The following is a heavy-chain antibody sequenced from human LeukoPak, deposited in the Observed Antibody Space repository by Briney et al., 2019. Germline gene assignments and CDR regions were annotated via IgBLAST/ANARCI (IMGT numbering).Heavy chain of an antibody. J-gene: IGHJ4*02. Sequence: GGSLRLSCAASGSTFSSYSMNWVRQAPGKGLEWVSSISSSSSYIYYAEYVRGRFTITRDNSKNTLYLQMNSLRAEDAAIYYCARAPVTSCRGAYCYPFDYWGQGTRVTVSS. CDR2: ISSSSSYI. D-gene: IGHD2-21*01. CDR3: ARAPVTSCRGAYCYPFDY. V-gene: IGHV3-21*04. CDR1: GSTFSSYS.